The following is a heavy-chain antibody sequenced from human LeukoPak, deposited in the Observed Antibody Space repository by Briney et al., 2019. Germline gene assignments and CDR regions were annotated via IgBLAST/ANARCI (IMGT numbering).Heavy chain of an antibody. Sequence: RASQTLSLTCTVSGGSISSSSSYWVWIRRPPGMGLEWIGSIYYSGSTYSNPSLKSRVTISVDTSKNQFSLKVSSVAAADTAVYYCARYESSAYGIDVWGRGTLVTVSS. D-gene: IGHD3-22*01. J-gene: IGHJ2*01. CDR2: IYYSGST. CDR1: GGSISSSSSY. CDR3: ARYESSAYGIDV. V-gene: IGHV4-39*01.